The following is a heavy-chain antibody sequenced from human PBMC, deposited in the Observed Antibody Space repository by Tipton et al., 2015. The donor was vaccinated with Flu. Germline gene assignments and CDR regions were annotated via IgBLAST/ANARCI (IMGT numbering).Heavy chain of an antibody. CDR3: ARGARIPDYFNY. D-gene: IGHD2-2*01. CDR1: CASIGSGSYY. V-gene: IGHV4-61*02. CDR2: MYTNGDT. J-gene: IGHJ4*02. Sequence: LRLSCTVSCASIGSGSYYWSWIRQPAGKGLEWIGRMYTNGDTDTNPSLKNRVSISLDTSKNQFSLELSSVTTADTAVYYCARGARIPDYFNYWGPGTLVTVSS.